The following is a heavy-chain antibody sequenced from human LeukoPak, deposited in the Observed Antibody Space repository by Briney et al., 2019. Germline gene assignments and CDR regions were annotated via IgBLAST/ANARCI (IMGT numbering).Heavy chain of an antibody. CDR1: GFTFSSYS. CDR2: ISSSSSTI. J-gene: IGHJ3*01. CDR3: ARPGLGIGAADLGDDAFDL. V-gene: IGHV3-48*01. D-gene: IGHD6-13*01. Sequence: GGSLRLSCAASGFTFSSYSMNWVRQAPGKGLEWGSYISSSSSTIYYADSVKGRFTISRDISKNTLFLQMNRLRAEDTALYYCARPGLGIGAADLGDDAFDLWGQGTMVTASS.